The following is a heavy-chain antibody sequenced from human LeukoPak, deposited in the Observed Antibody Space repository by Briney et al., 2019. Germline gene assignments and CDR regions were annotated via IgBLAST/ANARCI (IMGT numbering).Heavy chain of an antibody. D-gene: IGHD3-3*01. CDR3: ARHDPTIFGVDPLLGWFDP. CDR1: GGSISSSSYY. CDR2: IYYSGST. J-gene: IGHJ5*02. V-gene: IGHV4-39*01. Sequence: SETLSLTCTVSGGSISSSSYYWGWIRQPPGKGLEWIGSIYYSGSTYYNPSLKSRVTISVDTSKNQFSLKLSSVTAADTAVYYCARHDPTIFGVDPLLGWFDPWGQGTLVTVSS.